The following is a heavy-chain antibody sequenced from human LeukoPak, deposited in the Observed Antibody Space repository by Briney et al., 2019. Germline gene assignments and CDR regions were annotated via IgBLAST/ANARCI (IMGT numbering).Heavy chain of an antibody. D-gene: IGHD4-17*01. CDR1: GFTFSSYS. V-gene: IGHV3-21*01. J-gene: IGHJ4*02. CDR3: AGACHRDYHFDY. CDR2: ISSSSSYI. Sequence: GGSLRLSCAASGFTFSSYSMNWVRQAPGKGLEWVSSISSSSSYIYYADSVKGRFTISRDNAKNSLYLQMNSLRAEDTAVYYCAGACHRDYHFDYWGQGTLVTVSS.